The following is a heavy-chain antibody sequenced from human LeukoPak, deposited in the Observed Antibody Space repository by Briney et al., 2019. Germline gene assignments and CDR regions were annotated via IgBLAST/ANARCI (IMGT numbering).Heavy chain of an antibody. V-gene: IGHV3-64*01. CDR2: ISSNGGST. J-gene: IGHJ4*02. Sequence: GGSLRLSCAASGFTFSSYAMHWVRQAPGKGLEYVSAISSNGGSTYYANSVKGRFTISRDNSKNTLYLQMGSLRAEDMAVYYCARDGLDCRSTSCYGEYWGQGTLVTVSS. D-gene: IGHD2-2*01. CDR3: ARDGLDCRSTSCYGEY. CDR1: GFTFSSYA.